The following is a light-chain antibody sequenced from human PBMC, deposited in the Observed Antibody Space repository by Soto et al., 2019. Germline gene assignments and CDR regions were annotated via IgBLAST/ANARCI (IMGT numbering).Light chain of an antibody. CDR3: QSYDTSNYV. Sequence: KFMLTQPHSVSESPGKTVTISCTRSSDTIASDSVQWYQQRPGSAPPTVIYEDNQRPSGVPDRFSGSIDSSSNSASLTISGLKTEGEADYFCQSYDTSNYVFATGTKVTVL. J-gene: IGLJ1*01. CDR2: EDN. CDR1: SDTIASDS. V-gene: IGLV6-57*04.